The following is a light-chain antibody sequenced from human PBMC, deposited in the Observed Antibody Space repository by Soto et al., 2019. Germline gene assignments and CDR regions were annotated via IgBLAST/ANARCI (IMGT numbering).Light chain of an antibody. CDR3: SPYTSSSTLELV. Sequence: QSALTQPASVSGSPGQSITISCTGTSSDVGGYNYVSWYQQHPGKAPKLMIYEVSNRPPGVSNRFSGSKSGNTASLTISGLQAEDEADYYCSPYTSSSTLELVFGGGTKLTVL. J-gene: IGLJ2*01. V-gene: IGLV2-14*01. CDR2: EVS. CDR1: SSDVGGYNY.